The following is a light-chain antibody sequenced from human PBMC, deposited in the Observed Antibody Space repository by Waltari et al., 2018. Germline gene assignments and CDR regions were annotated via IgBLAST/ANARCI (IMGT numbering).Light chain of an antibody. V-gene: IGKV1-39*01. CDR3: QQSYSTPYT. CDR2: AAS. Sequence: DIQMTRSPSSLSAFVGDRVTITRRASQSITNYLNWYQEKPGKAPKLLIYAASGLQGGVPSRFSGSGSGTDFTLTISSLQAEDFATYYCQQSYSTPYTFGQGTKLEIK. CDR1: QSITNY. J-gene: IGKJ2*01.